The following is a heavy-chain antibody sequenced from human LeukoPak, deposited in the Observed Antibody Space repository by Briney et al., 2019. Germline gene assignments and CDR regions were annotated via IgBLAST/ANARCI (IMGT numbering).Heavy chain of an antibody. D-gene: IGHD6-13*01. CDR1: GGSFSGYY. V-gene: IGHV4-34*01. Sequence: SETLSLTCAVYGGSFSGYYWSWIRQPPGKGLEWIGEINHSGSTNYNPSLKSRVTISVDTSKNQFSLKQSSVTAADTAVYYCARGWYSSSWYSRKDFDYWGQGTLVTVSS. CDR3: ARGWYSSSWYSRKDFDY. J-gene: IGHJ4*02. CDR2: INHSGST.